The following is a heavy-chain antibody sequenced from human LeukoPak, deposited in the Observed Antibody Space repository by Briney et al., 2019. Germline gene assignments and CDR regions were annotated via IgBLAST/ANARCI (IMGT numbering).Heavy chain of an antibody. D-gene: IGHD3-22*01. J-gene: IGHJ4*02. Sequence: GGSLRLSCAASGFTFSSYAMSWVRQAPGKGLEWVSAISGSGGSTYYADSVRGRFTISRDNSKNTLYLQVNSLRAEDTAVYYCAKRGSGYPVFYYFDYWGQGTLVTVSS. CDR2: ISGSGGST. V-gene: IGHV3-23*01. CDR3: AKRGSGYPVFYYFDY. CDR1: GFTFSSYA.